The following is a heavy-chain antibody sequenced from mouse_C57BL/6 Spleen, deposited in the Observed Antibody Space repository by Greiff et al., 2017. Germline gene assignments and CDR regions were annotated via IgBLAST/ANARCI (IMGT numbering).Heavy chain of an antibody. CDR1: GYTFTGYW. CDR3: ARGTLITTVVDYAMDY. V-gene: IGHV1-9*01. CDR2: ILPGSGST. J-gene: IGHJ4*01. D-gene: IGHD1-1*01. Sequence: VQLQQSGAELMKPGASVKLSCKATGYTFTGYWIEWVKQRPGHGLEWIGEILPGSGSTSYNEKFKGKATFTADKSSNTAYMQLSSLTTQDSAIYYCARGTLITTVVDYAMDYWGQGTSVTVSS.